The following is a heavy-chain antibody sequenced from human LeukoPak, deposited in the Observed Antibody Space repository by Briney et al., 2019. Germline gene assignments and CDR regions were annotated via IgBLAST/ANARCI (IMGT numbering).Heavy chain of an antibody. J-gene: IGHJ6*02. V-gene: IGHV4-59*01. CDR1: GGSISSYY. CDR3: ARVSCSSTSCYHYYGMDV. CDR2: IYYSGST. D-gene: IGHD2-2*01. Sequence: SETLSLTCTVSGGSISSYYWSWIRQPPGKGLEWNGYIYYSGSTNYNPSLKSRVTISVDTSKNQFSLKLSSVTAADTAVYYCARVSCSSTSCYHYYGMDVWGQGTTVTVSS.